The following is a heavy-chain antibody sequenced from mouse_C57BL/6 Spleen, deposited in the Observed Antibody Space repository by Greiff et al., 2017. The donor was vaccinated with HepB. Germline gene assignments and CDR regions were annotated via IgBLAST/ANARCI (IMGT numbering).Heavy chain of an antibody. J-gene: IGHJ2*01. CDR1: GYTFTDYE. V-gene: IGHV1-15*01. Sequence: VNLVESGAELVRPGASVTLSCKASGYTFTDYEMHWVKQTPVHGLEWIGAIDPETGGTAYNQKFKGKAILTADKSSSTAYMELRSLTSEDSAVYYCTREGVSYFDYWGQGTTLTVSS. CDR2: IDPETGGT. CDR3: TREGVSYFDY. D-gene: IGHD6-2*01.